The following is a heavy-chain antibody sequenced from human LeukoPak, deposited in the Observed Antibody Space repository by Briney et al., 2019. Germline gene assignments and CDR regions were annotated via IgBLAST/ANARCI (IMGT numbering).Heavy chain of an antibody. CDR3: ARESSGYDSPFDY. D-gene: IGHD5-12*01. Sequence: ASVKVSCKASGGTFSGYAVSWVRQAPGQGLEWMGGIIPIFGTANYAQKFQGRVTITTDESASTAYMELSSLRSEDTAVYYCARESSGYDSPFDYWGQGTLVTVSS. J-gene: IGHJ4*02. CDR2: IIPIFGTA. V-gene: IGHV1-69*05. CDR1: GGTFSGYA.